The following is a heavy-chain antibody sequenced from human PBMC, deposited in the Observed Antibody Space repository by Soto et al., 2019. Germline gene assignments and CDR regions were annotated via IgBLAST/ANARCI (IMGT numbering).Heavy chain of an antibody. Sequence: GGSLRLSCAASGFTFSSYGMHWVRQAPGKGLEWVAVIWYDGSNKYYADSVKGRFTISRDNSKNTLYLQMNSLKTEDTAVYYCTTDSPIPSRVTPDLYYYYYYGMDVWGQGTTVTVSS. D-gene: IGHD2-21*02. CDR1: GFTFSSYG. CDR3: TTDSPIPSRVTPDLYYYYYYGMDV. CDR2: IWYDGSNK. V-gene: IGHV3-33*01. J-gene: IGHJ6*02.